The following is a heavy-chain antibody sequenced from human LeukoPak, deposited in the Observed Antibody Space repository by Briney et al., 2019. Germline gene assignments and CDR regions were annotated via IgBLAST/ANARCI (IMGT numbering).Heavy chain of an antibody. D-gene: IGHD5-24*01. J-gene: IGHJ3*02. CDR3: ARRAYNWGAFDI. CDR2: CFYTGNN. CDR1: GVSITSSNYY. Sequence: PSETLSLTCTVAGVSITSSNYYWGWVRQPPGKGLEWIGYCFYTGNNYYNPSLKSRVTISVDTSKNQFSLNLRSVTAADTAVYYCARRAYNWGAFDIWGQGTMVTVSS. V-gene: IGHV4-39*01.